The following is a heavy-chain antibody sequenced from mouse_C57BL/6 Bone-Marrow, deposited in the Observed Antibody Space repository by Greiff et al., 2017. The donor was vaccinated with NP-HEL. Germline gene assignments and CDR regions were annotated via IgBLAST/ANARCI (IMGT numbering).Heavy chain of an antibody. CDR2: IYPRSGNT. V-gene: IGHV1-81*01. CDR1: GYTFTSYG. D-gene: IGHD1-1*01. J-gene: IGHJ3*01. CDR3: ARRVITTVVAPFAY. Sequence: QVQLQQSGAELARPGASVKLSCKASGYTFTSYGISWVKQRTGQGLEWIGEIYPRSGNTYYNEKFKGKATLTADKSSSTAYMELRSLTSEDSAVYFCARRVITTVVAPFAYWGQGTLVTVSA.